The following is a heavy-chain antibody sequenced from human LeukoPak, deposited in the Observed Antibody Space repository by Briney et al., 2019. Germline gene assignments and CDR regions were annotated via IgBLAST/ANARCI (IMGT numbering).Heavy chain of an antibody. CDR1: GFTFSSYS. D-gene: IGHD3-9*01. Sequence: GGSLRLSCTASGFTFSSYSMNWVRQAPGKGLEWVSSISRSSDYMYYADSVKGRFTISRDNAKNSLYLQMNNLRVEDTAMYYCAGGTGFIIKDWGQGTLVTVSS. J-gene: IGHJ4*02. V-gene: IGHV3-21*04. CDR3: AGGTGFIIKD. CDR2: ISRSSDYM.